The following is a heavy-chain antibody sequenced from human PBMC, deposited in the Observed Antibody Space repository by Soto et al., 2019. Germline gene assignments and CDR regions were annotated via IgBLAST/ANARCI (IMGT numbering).Heavy chain of an antibody. D-gene: IGHD3-22*01. Sequence: PSETLSLTCAVYGGSFSGYYWSWIRQPPGKGLEWIGEINHSGSTNYNPSLKSRVTISVDTSKNQFSLKLSSVTAADTAVYYCARGEDSSGYYPFDYWGQGTLVTVSS. CDR1: GGSFSGYY. CDR3: ARGEDSSGYYPFDY. J-gene: IGHJ4*02. V-gene: IGHV4-34*01. CDR2: INHSGST.